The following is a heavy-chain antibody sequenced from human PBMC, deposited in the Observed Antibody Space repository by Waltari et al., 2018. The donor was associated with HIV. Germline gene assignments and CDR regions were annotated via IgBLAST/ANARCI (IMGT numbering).Heavy chain of an antibody. J-gene: IGHJ6*02. CDR1: GGSISSGGYY. Sequence: QVQLQESGPGLVKPSQTLSLTCTVSGGSISSGGYYWSWIRQHPGKGLEWIGYISYSGSPYYNPSLKGRVTISVDTSKNQFSLNLRSVTAAVTAVYYCAKVGALWSCYYPFGMDVWGQGTTVTVFS. V-gene: IGHV4-31*03. D-gene: IGHD3-3*01. CDR2: ISYSGSP. CDR3: AKVGALWSCYYPFGMDV.